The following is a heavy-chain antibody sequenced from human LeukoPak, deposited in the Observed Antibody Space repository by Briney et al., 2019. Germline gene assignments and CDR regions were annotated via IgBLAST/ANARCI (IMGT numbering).Heavy chain of an antibody. CDR2: ISAYNGNK. CDR3: TRDLGVDTTMIFFDY. Sequence: GASVKVSCKASGYTFTDFGISRVRQAPGQGLEWMGWISAYNGNKNYVQKFQGRVTMTTDTSTSTAYMELTSLRSDDTAMYYCTRDLGVDTTMIFFDYWGQGTLVTVSS. D-gene: IGHD5-18*01. CDR1: GYTFTDFG. J-gene: IGHJ4*02. V-gene: IGHV1-18*01.